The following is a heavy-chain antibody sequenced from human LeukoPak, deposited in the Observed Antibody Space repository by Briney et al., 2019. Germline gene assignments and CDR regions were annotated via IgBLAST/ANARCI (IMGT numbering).Heavy chain of an antibody. V-gene: IGHV3-48*01. CDR3: ARLYSSSVNF. CDR2: ISSSSSTI. CDR1: GFTFSGYS. Sequence: GGSLRLSCAASGFTFSGYSMNWVRQAPGKGLEWVSYISSSSSTIYYADSVKGRFTISRDNAKNSLYLQMNSPRADDTAVYYCARLYSSSVNFWGQGTMVTVSS. D-gene: IGHD6-13*01. J-gene: IGHJ4*02.